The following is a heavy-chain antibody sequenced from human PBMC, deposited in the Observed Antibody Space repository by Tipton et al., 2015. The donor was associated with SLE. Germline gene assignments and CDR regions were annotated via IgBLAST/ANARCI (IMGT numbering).Heavy chain of an antibody. CDR3: ATLPQGWELGYYGMDV. D-gene: IGHD1-26*01. CDR2: ISSSSSTI. Sequence: SLRLSCAASGFTFSSYSMNWVRQAPGKGLEWVSYISSSSSTIYYADSVKGRFTISRDNSKNTLYLQMNSLRAEDTAVYYCATLPQGWELGYYGMDVWGQGTTVTVSS. J-gene: IGHJ6*02. CDR1: GFTFSSYS. V-gene: IGHV3-48*01.